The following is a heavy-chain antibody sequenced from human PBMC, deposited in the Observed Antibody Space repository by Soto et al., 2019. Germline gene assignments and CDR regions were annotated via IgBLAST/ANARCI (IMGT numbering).Heavy chain of an antibody. CDR2: INHSGST. D-gene: IGHD3-10*01. CDR3: ERGIRRYYGSGSLNWFDP. V-gene: IGHV4-34*01. Sequence: SETLSLTCAVYGGSFSGYYWSWIRQPPGKGLEWIGEINHSGSTNYNPSLKSRVTISVDTSKNQFSLKLSSVTAADTAVYYCERGIRRYYGSGSLNWFDPWGQGTLVTVSS. CDR1: GGSFSGYY. J-gene: IGHJ5*02.